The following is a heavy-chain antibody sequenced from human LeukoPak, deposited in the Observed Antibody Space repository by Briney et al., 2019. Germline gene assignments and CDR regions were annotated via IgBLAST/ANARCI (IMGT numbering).Heavy chain of an antibody. V-gene: IGHV1-24*01. CDR2: FDPEDGET. Sequence: ASVTVSCKVSGYTLTELSIHWVRQAPGKGLQWMGRFDPEDGETIYAQKFQGRVTMTEDTSTDTAYMELSSLRSEDTAVYYCATEGAYYDGSGYSDYWGQGTLVTVSS. J-gene: IGHJ4*02. CDR1: GYTLTELS. D-gene: IGHD3-22*01. CDR3: ATEGAYYDGSGYSDY.